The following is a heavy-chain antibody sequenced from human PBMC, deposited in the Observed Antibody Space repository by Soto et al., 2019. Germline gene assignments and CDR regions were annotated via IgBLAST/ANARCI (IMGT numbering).Heavy chain of an antibody. CDR3: ARAKAVVAALPMPFDY. D-gene: IGHD2-15*01. CDR1: GYTFTSYY. J-gene: IGHJ4*02. Sequence: QVQLVQSGAEVKKPGASVKVSCKASGYTFTSYYMHWVRQAPGQGLEWMGIINPSGGSTSYAQKFPGRVTMTRDTSTSTVYMELSSLRSEDTAVYYCARAKAVVAALPMPFDYWGQGTLVTVSS. CDR2: INPSGGST. V-gene: IGHV1-46*01.